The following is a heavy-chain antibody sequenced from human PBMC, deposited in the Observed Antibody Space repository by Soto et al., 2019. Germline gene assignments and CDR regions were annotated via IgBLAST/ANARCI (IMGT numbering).Heavy chain of an antibody. CDR3: ASDHHGDYSSDY. CDR1: GYTFTSYG. Sequence: QVQLVQSGAEVKKPGASVKVSCKASGYTFTSYGISWVRQAPGQGLEWMGWISAYNGNTNYAQKLQGRVTMTTETSTSTAYMELRRLRSDDTAVYYCASDHHGDYSSDYWGQGTLVTVSS. D-gene: IGHD2-21*02. J-gene: IGHJ4*02. V-gene: IGHV1-18*01. CDR2: ISAYNGNT.